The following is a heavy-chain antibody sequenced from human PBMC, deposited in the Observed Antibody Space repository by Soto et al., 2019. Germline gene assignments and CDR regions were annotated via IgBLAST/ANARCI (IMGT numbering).Heavy chain of an antibody. Sequence: ASVKVSCKASGYIFSANYIHWVRQAPGQGLEWLGWINPHSGATNYAQKFLGRVTMSADTSASTAYMDLARLKSDDTAVYYCARNYGNYGHYFDSWGQGTLVTVSS. J-gene: IGHJ4*02. V-gene: IGHV1-2*02. CDR2: INPHSGAT. D-gene: IGHD4-17*01. CDR1: GYIFSANY. CDR3: ARNYGNYGHYFDS.